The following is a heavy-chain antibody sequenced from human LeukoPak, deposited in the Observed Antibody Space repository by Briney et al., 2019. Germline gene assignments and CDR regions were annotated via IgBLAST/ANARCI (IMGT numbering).Heavy chain of an antibody. CDR2: IYTSGST. Sequence: SETMSLTCTVSGGSISSYYWSWIRQPAGKGLEWIGRIYTSGSTNYNPSLKSRVTMSADTSKNQFSLKLSSVTAADTAVYYCARDRDLYYYYYYMDVWGKGTTVTVSS. V-gene: IGHV4-4*07. J-gene: IGHJ6*03. CDR1: GGSISSYY. CDR3: ARDRDLYYYYYYMDV.